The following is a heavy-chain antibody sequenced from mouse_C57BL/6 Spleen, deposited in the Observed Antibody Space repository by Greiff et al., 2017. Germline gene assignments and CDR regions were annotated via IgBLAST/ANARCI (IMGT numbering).Heavy chain of an antibody. CDR2: ISSGSSTI. V-gene: IGHV5-17*01. Sequence: EVKVVESGGGLVKPGGSLKLSCAASGFTFSDYGMHWVRQAPGKGLEWVAYISSGSSTIYYADTVKGRVTISRDNAKNTLFLQMTSLRSEDTAMYYCASLPAMDYWGQGASVTVSS. CDR3: ASLPAMDY. CDR1: GFTFSDYG. J-gene: IGHJ4*01.